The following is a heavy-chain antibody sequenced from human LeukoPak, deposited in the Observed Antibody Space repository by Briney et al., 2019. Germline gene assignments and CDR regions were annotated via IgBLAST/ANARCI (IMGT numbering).Heavy chain of an antibody. CDR1: GGTFSSYA. Sequence: GASVKVSCKASGGTFSSYAISWVRQAPGQGLEWMGRIIPILGIANYAQKFQGRVTITADKSTSTAYMELSSLRSEDTAVFYCARTQYYYDSSGLDYWGQGTLVTVSS. D-gene: IGHD3-22*01. V-gene: IGHV1-69*04. CDR3: ARTQYYYDSSGLDY. J-gene: IGHJ4*02. CDR2: IIPILGIA.